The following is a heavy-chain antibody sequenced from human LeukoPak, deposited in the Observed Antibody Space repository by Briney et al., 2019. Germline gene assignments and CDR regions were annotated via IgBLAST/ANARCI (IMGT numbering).Heavy chain of an antibody. CDR3: ARVVYGSGASNWFDP. J-gene: IGHJ5*02. Sequence: SETLSLTCTVSGGSISSYYWGWIRQPPGKGLEWMGRIYTSGSTNYNPSLKSRVTMSVDTSKNQFSLKLSSVTAADTAVYYCARVVYGSGASNWFDPWGQGTLVTVSS. CDR1: GGSISSYY. V-gene: IGHV4-4*07. CDR2: IYTSGST. D-gene: IGHD3-10*01.